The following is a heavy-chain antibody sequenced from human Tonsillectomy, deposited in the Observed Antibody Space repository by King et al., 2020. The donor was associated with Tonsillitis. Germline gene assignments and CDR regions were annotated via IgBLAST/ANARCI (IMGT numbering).Heavy chain of an antibody. Sequence: QLVQSGAEVKKPGSSVKVSCKASGGTFSSYAISWVRQAPGQGLEWMGRIIPILGIANYAQKFQGRVTITADKSTSTAYMERSSLRSEDTAVYYCARGRLARGVIVYFDYWGQGTLVTVSS. CDR3: ARGRLARGVIVYFDY. J-gene: IGHJ4*02. D-gene: IGHD3-10*01. V-gene: IGHV1-69*09. CDR2: IIPILGIA. CDR1: GGTFSSYA.